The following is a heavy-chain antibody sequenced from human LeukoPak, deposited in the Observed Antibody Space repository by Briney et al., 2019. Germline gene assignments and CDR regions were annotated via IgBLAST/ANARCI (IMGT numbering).Heavy chain of an antibody. CDR2: MRSDGSDI. CDR1: GFTFHNYA. D-gene: IGHD4/OR15-4a*01. J-gene: IGHJ4*02. Sequence: PGGSLRLSCAASGFTFHNYAMHWVRQAPGKGLQWVAFMRSDGSDIYYADSVKGRFTISRDNSKNTLYLQMNSLRAEDTAVYYCAKGSYGAKVYWGQGTLVTVSS. CDR3: AKGSYGAKVY. V-gene: IGHV3-30*02.